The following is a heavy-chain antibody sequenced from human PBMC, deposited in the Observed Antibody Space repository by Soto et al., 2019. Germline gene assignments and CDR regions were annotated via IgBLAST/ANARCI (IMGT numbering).Heavy chain of an antibody. CDR1: GAAISDARFY. J-gene: IGHJ5*02. V-gene: IGHV4-39*01. CDR3: ARQKWEQPKWFDP. D-gene: IGHD1-26*01. CDR2: IFYSGTT. Sequence: QLQLQESGPGLVKPSETLSLTCSLSGAAISDARFYWGWIRQTPGKGLEWIGSIFYSGTTFFNPALQSRVTISVDTSENQVSLKLSSVTAADTALYFCARQKWEQPKWFDPWGQGTLVTVSS.